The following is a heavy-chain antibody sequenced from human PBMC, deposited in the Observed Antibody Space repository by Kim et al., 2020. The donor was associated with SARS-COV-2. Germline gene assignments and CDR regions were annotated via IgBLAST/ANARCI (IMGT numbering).Heavy chain of an antibody. CDR2: INPSGGDT. V-gene: IGHV1-46*01. CDR3: ARTVDEHNNFPFDY. D-gene: IGHD3-9*01. J-gene: IGHJ4*02. CDR1: GYTFTTYY. Sequence: ASVKVSCKASGYTFTTYYMHWVRQAPGQGLEWMGLINPSGGDTNYAPDFQGRVTMTRDTSTSTVYMEMTSLRSEDTAVYYCARTVDEHNNFPFDYWGQGALITVSS.